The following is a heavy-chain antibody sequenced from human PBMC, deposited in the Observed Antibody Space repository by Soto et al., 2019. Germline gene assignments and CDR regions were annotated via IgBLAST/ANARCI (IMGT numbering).Heavy chain of an antibody. D-gene: IGHD3-16*01. CDR2: VFYTGSP. CDR3: ARHPFGGYAFDS. Sequence: ASETLSLTCTVSGASINSNVHYWGWVRQSPGKGLEWIASVFYTGSPYHNPSLESRVSISVDTSDNQFSLKVTSVTAADTGIYYCARHPFGGYAFDSWGQGTLVTVSS. J-gene: IGHJ4*02. CDR1: GASINSNVHY. V-gene: IGHV4-39*01.